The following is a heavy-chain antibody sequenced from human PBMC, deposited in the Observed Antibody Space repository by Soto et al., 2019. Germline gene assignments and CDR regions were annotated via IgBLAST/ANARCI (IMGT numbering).Heavy chain of an antibody. CDR2: FSSSSSTI. Sequence: PGGSLRLSCAASRFTFSSYSMNWVRQAPGKGLEWVSYFSSSSSTIYYADSVKGRFTISRDNAKNSLYLQMNSLRAEDTAVYYCAGHGGQWLNWFDPWGQGTLVTVSS. CDR3: AGHGGQWLNWFDP. D-gene: IGHD6-19*01. J-gene: IGHJ5*02. V-gene: IGHV3-48*01. CDR1: RFTFSSYS.